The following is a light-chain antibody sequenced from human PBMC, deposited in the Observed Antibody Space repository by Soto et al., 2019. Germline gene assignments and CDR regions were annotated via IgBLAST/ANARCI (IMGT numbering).Light chain of an antibody. CDR3: QHFGNSLWK. CDR1: QSVASRN. J-gene: IGKJ1*01. V-gene: IGKV3-20*01. CDR2: GAS. Sequence: EIVMTQSPATVSVSPGETATLSCRASQSVASRNLAWYQQKSGQAPRLLIYGASSRAIHTPDRFSGSGSGTDFTLTISGLEPEDFAVYYCQHFGNSLWKFGQGTKV.